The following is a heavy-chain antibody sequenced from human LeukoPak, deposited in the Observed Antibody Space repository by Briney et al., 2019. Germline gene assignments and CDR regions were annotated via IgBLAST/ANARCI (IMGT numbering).Heavy chain of an antibody. J-gene: IGHJ4*02. CDR1: GYSISSGYY. CDR2: IYHSGST. V-gene: IGHV4-38-2*01. Sequence: ASETLSLTCAVSGYSISSGYYWGWIRQPPGKGLEWIGSIYHSGSTYYNPSLKSRVTISVDTSENQFSLKLSSVTAADTAVYYCARHSPSGITIFGVDSSFQFWGQGTLVTVSS. CDR3: ARHSPSGITIFGVDSSFQF. D-gene: IGHD3-3*01.